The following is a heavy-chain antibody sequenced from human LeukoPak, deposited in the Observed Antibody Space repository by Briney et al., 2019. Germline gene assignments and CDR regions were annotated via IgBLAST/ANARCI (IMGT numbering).Heavy chain of an antibody. J-gene: IGHJ5*02. V-gene: IGHV6-1*01. CDR1: GDSVSSNSVT. D-gene: IGHD2-2*01. Sequence: LSLTXAISGDSVSSNSVTWNWIRQSPSRGLEWLGRTYYRSTWYNDYAVSVRGRITVNPDTSKNQFSLHLNSVTPEDTAVYYCARRLTQYDCFDPWGQGILVTVSS. CDR3: ARRLTQYDCFDP. CDR2: TYYRSTWYN.